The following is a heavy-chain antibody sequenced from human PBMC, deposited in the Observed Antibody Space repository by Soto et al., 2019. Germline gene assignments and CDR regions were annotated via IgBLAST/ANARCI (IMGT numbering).Heavy chain of an antibody. V-gene: IGHV3-48*03. CDR3: ASISSIETVHSYAIDV. Sequence: PGGSLRLSCIWSGFAFRGYEMNWVRQAPGKGLEWVAYISSGAFTIYYADSVRGRFTVSRDNAKNSLYLQMNSLRDEDAAVYYCASISSIETVHSYAIDVWGQGTTVTV. J-gene: IGHJ6*02. D-gene: IGHD2-15*01. CDR1: GFAFRGYE. CDR2: ISSGAFTI.